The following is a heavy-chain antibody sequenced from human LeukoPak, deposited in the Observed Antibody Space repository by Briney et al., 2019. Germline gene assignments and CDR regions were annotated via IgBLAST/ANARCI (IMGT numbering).Heavy chain of an antibody. J-gene: IGHJ5*02. Sequence: SGGSLRLSCAASGFTFDDYGMSWVRQAPGKGLEWVSSISSSSSYIYYADSVKGRFTISRDNAKNSLYLQMNSLRAEDTAVYYCARDGSQWLLVQRNWFDPWGQGTLVTVSS. V-gene: IGHV3-21*01. CDR1: GFTFDDYG. CDR3: ARDGSQWLLVQRNWFDP. CDR2: ISSSSSYI. D-gene: IGHD6-19*01.